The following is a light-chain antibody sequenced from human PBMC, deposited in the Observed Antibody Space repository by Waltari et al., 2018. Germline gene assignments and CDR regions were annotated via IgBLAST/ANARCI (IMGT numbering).Light chain of an antibody. J-gene: IGLJ2*01. V-gene: IGLV3-21*03. CDR2: DDS. CDR3: QVWDSSSDHVV. Sequence: SYVLPQPPSVSVAPGTTARITCGGNNIGSNNGHWSQQTPGQAPVLVVYDDSDRPSGIPERFSGSNSGNTATLTISRVEAGDEADYYCQVWDSSSDHVVFGGGTKLTVL. CDR1: NIGSNN.